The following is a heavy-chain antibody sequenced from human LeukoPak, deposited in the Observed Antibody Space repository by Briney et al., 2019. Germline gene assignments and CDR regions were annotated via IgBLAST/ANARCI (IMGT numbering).Heavy chain of an antibody. V-gene: IGHV3-30*18. Sequence: GGSLRLSCAASGFTLSRYAMHWVRQAPGKGPEWVAVISYDGSNKNYADSVKGRFTISRDISKNTLYLQMNSLRAEDTAVYYCAKRLGYYDSSEGYFDYWGQGTLVTVSS. J-gene: IGHJ4*02. CDR3: AKRLGYYDSSEGYFDY. D-gene: IGHD3-22*01. CDR2: ISYDGSNK. CDR1: GFTLSRYA.